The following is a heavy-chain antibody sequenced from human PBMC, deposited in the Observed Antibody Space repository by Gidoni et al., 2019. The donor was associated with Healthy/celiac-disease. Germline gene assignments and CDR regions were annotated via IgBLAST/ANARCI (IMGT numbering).Heavy chain of an antibody. CDR2: IYYSGST. Sequence: TVSGGSISSSSYYWGWIRQPPGKGLEWIGSIYYSGSTYYNPSLKSRVTISVDTSKNQFSLKLSSVTAADTAVYYCARAYDFWSGADFDYWGQGTLVTVSS. J-gene: IGHJ4*02. V-gene: IGHV4-39*01. CDR1: GGSISSSSYY. CDR3: ARAYDFWSGADFDY. D-gene: IGHD3-3*01.